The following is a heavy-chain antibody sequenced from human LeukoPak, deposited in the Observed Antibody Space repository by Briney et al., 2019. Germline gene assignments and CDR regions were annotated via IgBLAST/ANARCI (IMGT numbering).Heavy chain of an antibody. CDR2: VFYSGSP. J-gene: IGHJ4*02. V-gene: IGHV4-39*07. CDR3: ASFTVVTQY. Sequence: SSETLSLTCSVSGGSISSSNYYWGWIRQPPGQGLEWIGTVFYSGSPYYNPSLKSRVTISEDTSKNQFSLKLSSVTAADTAVYYCASFTVVTQYWGQGTLVTVSS. D-gene: IGHD4-23*01. CDR1: GGSISSSNYY.